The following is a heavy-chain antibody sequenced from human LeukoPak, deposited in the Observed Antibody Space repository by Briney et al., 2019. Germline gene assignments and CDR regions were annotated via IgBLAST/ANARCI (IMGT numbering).Heavy chain of an antibody. V-gene: IGHV1-69*04. J-gene: IGHJ5*02. CDR2: IIPILSIA. D-gene: IGHD6-19*01. CDR1: GYTFTSYG. CDR3: ARATDPAQAVAGT. Sequence: ASVKVSCKASGYTFTSYGISWVRQAPGQGLEWMGRIIPILSIANYAQKFQGRVTITADKSTSTAYMELSSLRSEDTAVYYCARATDPAQAVAGTWGQGTLVTVSS.